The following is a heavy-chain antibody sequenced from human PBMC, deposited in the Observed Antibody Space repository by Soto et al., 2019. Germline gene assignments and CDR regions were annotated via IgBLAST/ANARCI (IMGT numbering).Heavy chain of an antibody. V-gene: IGHV4-31*03. CDR2: ISYSGST. CDR1: GGSISSGGNY. D-gene: IGHD4-17*01. Sequence: SETLSLTCTVSGGSISSGGNYWNWIRQHPGKGLEWIGSISYSGSTYYNPSLRSRVTISVDTSKNQFSLKLSSVTAADTAVYYCARRYGASFDYWGQGTLVTVSS. CDR3: ARRYGASFDY. J-gene: IGHJ4*02.